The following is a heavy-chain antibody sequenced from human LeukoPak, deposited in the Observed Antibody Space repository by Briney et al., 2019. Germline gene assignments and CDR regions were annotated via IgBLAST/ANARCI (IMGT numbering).Heavy chain of an antibody. CDR2: INHSGST. D-gene: IGHD3-16*01. V-gene: IGHV4-34*01. J-gene: IGHJ6*02. CDR3: ASMNYYYGMDV. CDR1: GGPISSYY. Sequence: TSETLSLTCTVSGGPISSYYWSWIRQPPGKGLEWIGEINHSGSTNYNPSLKSRVTISVDTSKNQFSLKLSSVTAADTAVYYCASMNYYYGMDVWGQGTTVTVSS.